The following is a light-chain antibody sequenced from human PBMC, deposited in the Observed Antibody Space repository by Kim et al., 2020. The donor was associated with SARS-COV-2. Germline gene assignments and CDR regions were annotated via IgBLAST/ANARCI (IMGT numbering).Light chain of an antibody. V-gene: IGKV1-33*01. Sequence: DIQMTQSPSAMSASVGDRVTITCQASQDISNFLDWYQQKPGKAPKLLIYDTSNLETGVPSRFSGSGSGTDYSFTISSLQPEDIATYYCLQYNSPPYTVGQGTKLAI. CDR3: LQYNSPPYT. J-gene: IGKJ2*01. CDR1: QDISNF. CDR2: DTS.